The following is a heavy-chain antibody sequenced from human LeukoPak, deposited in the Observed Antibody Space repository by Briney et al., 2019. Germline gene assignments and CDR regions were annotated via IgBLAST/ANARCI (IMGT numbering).Heavy chain of an antibody. D-gene: IGHD6-19*01. Sequence: SETLSLTCAVCGYSITSGYYWGWIRQPPGKGLEWIGSIYHSGSTHYNPSLKSRVTISVDTSKNQFSLKLSSVTAADTAVYYCVRDLYSSGWFNFDFWGQGTLVTVSS. CDR1: GYSITSGYY. CDR3: VRDLYSSGWFNFDF. CDR2: IYHSGST. V-gene: IGHV4-38-2*02. J-gene: IGHJ4*02.